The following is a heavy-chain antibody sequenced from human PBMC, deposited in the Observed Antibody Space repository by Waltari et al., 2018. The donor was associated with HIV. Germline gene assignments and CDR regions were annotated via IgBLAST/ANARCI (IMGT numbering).Heavy chain of an antibody. Sequence: QGQLVESGGGVVQPGGSLRLSCAASGFSFSISGMHWVRQAPGKGLEGVTVIRYGGNTKCYADSVEGRFTISRDNSKNTLDLQMSSLRAEDTAVYYCAKELRSGYSYYYYGMDVWGQGTTVTISS. CDR1: GFSFSISG. J-gene: IGHJ6*02. D-gene: IGHD2-15*01. V-gene: IGHV3-30*02. CDR3: AKELRSGYSYYYYGMDV. CDR2: IRYGGNTK.